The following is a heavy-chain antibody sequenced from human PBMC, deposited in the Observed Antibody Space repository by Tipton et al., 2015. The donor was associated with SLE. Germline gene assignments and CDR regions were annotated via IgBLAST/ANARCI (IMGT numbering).Heavy chain of an antibody. Sequence: SLRLSCTTSGFTFGDYTMNWVRQAPGKGLEWVGFIRNKDYGGTTEYAASVRGRFTISRDDSKSIAYLEMNSLKTEDTAVYYCTREVSIWGSYRPNDAFDIWGQGTMVTVSS. CDR1: GFTFGDYT. V-gene: IGHV3-49*04. CDR3: TREVSIWGSYRPNDAFDI. D-gene: IGHD3-16*02. CDR2: IRNKDYGGTT. J-gene: IGHJ3*02.